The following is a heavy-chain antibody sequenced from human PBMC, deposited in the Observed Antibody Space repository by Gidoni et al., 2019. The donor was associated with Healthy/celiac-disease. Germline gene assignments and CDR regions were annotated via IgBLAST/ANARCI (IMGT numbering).Heavy chain of an antibody. Sequence: EVQLVESGGGLVKPGGSLRLSCAASGFTFSNAWMSWVRQAPGKGLEWVGRIKSKTDGGTTDYAAPVKGRFTISRDDSKNTLYLQMNSLKTEDTAVYYCTTHRRPHSGSYRGDLKEDDYWGQGTLVTVSS. D-gene: IGHD1-26*01. J-gene: IGHJ4*02. CDR3: TTHRRPHSGSYRGDLKEDDY. V-gene: IGHV3-15*01. CDR2: IKSKTDGGTT. CDR1: GFTFSNAW.